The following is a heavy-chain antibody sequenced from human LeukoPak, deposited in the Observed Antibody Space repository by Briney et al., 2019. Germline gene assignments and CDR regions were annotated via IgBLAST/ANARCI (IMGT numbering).Heavy chain of an antibody. CDR1: GFTFSIYS. CDR2: ISTSSSYI. CDR3: ASELGTGGY. V-gene: IGHV3-21*01. D-gene: IGHD7-27*01. Sequence: GGSLRLSCAASGFTFSIYSMNWVRQAPGKGLEWVSSISTSSSYIYHADSVEGRFTISRDNAKNSLYLQMNSLRAEDTAVYYCASELGTGGYWGQGTLVTVSS. J-gene: IGHJ4*02.